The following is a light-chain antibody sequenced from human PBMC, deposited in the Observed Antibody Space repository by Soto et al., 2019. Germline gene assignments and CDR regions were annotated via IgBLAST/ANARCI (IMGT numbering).Light chain of an antibody. CDR2: DNT. J-gene: IGLJ1*01. CDR1: SSNIGAGYG. V-gene: IGLV1-40*01. CDR3: QSFDNSLGTSYV. Sequence: QSVLTQPPSVSGAPGQTITISCSGNSSNIGAGYGVHWYQHLPGTAPKLLIYDNTNRPSGVPDRFSGSRSGTSASLAITGLHADDEADYYCQSFDNSLGTSYVFGTGTKLTVL.